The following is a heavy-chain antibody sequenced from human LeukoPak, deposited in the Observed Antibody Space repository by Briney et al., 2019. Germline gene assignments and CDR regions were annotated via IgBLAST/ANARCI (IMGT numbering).Heavy chain of an antibody. CDR1: GGSISSGGYS. CDR2: IYHSGST. D-gene: IGHD3-22*01. V-gene: IGHV4-30-2*01. J-gene: IGHJ2*01. CDR3: ARAPYYYDSSGYPLNDATYWYFDL. Sequence: KPSETLSLTCTVSGGSISSGGYSWSWIRQPPGKGLEWIGYIYHSGSTYYNPSLKSRVTTSVDRSKNQFSLKLSSVTAADTAVYYCARAPYYYDSSGYPLNDATYWYFDLWGRGTLVTVSS.